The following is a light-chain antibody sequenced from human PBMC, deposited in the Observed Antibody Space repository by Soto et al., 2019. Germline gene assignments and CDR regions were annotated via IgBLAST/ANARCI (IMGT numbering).Light chain of an antibody. Sequence: DIEMTQSPSSLSASVGDRITISCRSSQTIGTYLNWYQQKPGKAPRLLVSAASTLQPGVPSRFSGSGSGRFFTLTISSLQPEDFVPFYCQHSYCLRSTFGPGTKVEIK. V-gene: IGKV1-39*01. CDR1: QTIGTY. CDR2: AAS. CDR3: QHSYCLRST. J-gene: IGKJ3*01.